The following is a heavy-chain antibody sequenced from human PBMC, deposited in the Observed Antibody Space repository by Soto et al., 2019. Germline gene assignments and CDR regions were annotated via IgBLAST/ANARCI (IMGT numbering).Heavy chain of an antibody. D-gene: IGHD1-26*01. CDR2: IKSKTDGGTT. CDR1: GFTFSNAW. CDR3: TTDPMGWALTQSYYGMDV. Sequence: PGGSLRLSCAASGFTFSNAWVNWVRQAPGKGLEWVGRIKSKTDGGTTDYAAPVKGRFTISRDDSKNTLYLQMNSLKTEDTAVYYCTTDPMGWALTQSYYGMDVWGQGTTVTVSS. J-gene: IGHJ6*02. V-gene: IGHV3-15*07.